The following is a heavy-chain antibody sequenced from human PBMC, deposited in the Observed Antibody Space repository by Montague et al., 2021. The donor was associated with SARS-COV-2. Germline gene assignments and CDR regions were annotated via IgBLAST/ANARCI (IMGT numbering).Heavy chain of an antibody. CDR1: GFTFSSYD. V-gene: IGHV3-13*01. CDR3: LREPRYRGNDFYGMDV. Sequence: SLRLSCAASGFTFSSYDMHWVRQVTGEGLEWVSAINIVGDTNYSSSVXXRFTISRENAKNSLYLQMNSLRAADTAVYYCLREPRYRGNDFYGMDVWGQGTTVTVSS. CDR2: INIVGDT. D-gene: IGHD5-12*01. J-gene: IGHJ6*02.